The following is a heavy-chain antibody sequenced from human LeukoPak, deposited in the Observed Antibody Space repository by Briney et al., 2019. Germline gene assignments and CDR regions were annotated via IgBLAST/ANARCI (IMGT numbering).Heavy chain of an antibody. Sequence: SQTLSLTCAIXGXXXSXXSXXXXXXXXSXXRXXXXLGRTXYRSGWYNDYALSLKSRITISPDSSTNQVSLQLSSVTPEDTAVYYCSRELAWGPADYWGQGTLVTVSS. CDR1: GXXXSXXSXX. V-gene: IGHV6-1*01. CDR2: TXYRSGWYN. D-gene: IGHD7-27*01. J-gene: IGHJ4*02. CDR3: SRELAWGPADY.